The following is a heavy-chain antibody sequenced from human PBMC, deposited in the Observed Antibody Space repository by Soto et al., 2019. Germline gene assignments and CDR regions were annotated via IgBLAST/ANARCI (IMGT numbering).Heavy chain of an antibody. D-gene: IGHD3-22*01. CDR1: GYTFTSYY. CDR2: INPTGST. J-gene: IGHJ5*02. CDR3: AHGGSSGYSPWFDP. V-gene: IGHV1-46*01. Sequence: ASVKVSCKASGYTFTSYYMHWVRQAPGQGLEWMGIINPTGSTSYAQKFQGRVTMTRDTSTSTVYMELSSLRSEDTAVYYCAHGGSSGYSPWFDPWGQGTLVTVSS.